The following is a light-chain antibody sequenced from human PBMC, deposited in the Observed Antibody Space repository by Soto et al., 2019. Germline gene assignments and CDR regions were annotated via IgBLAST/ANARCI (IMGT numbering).Light chain of an antibody. CDR3: ATWDDSLKGVV. CDR1: SSNIGIYS. V-gene: IGLV1-44*01. Sequence: QSVLTQPPSASGTPGQRVTISCSGRSSNIGIYSVTWYQQLPGTAPKFLMYTNNQRPSGVPDRFSGSKSGTSASLAISGLQSEDEADYYCATWDDSLKGVVFGGGTQLTVL. J-gene: IGLJ2*01. CDR2: TNN.